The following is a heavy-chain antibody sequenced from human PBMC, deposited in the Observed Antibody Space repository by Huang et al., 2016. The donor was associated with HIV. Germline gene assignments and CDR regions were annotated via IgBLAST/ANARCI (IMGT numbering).Heavy chain of an antibody. D-gene: IGHD6-19*01. J-gene: IGHJ4*02. CDR2: SHPIDFDP. CDR3: ARRAAVAGYYFDY. CDR1: GYSFANYW. Sequence: VQLVQSGAEVRKPGESLKISFKGSGYSFANYWIGWVRQTPGKGLEWMACSHPIDFDPRCSPSFQGQVTISAKSSITTAYLKWSSLKVSDTAMYYCARRAAVAGYYFDYWGQGTLITVSS. V-gene: IGHV5-51*01.